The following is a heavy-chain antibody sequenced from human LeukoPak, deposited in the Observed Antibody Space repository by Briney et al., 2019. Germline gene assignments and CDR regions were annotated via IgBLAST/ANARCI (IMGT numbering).Heavy chain of an antibody. Sequence: GGSLRLSCAASGFTFSSYAMSWVRQAPGKGLEWVSAISGSGGSTYYADSVKGRFTISRDNSKNTLYLQMNSLRAEDTAVYYCAKGGYYDSSGYRTKKYFRHWGQGTLVTVSS. CDR1: GFTFSSYA. CDR3: AKGGYYDSSGYRTKKYFRH. V-gene: IGHV3-23*01. J-gene: IGHJ1*01. CDR2: ISGSGGST. D-gene: IGHD3-22*01.